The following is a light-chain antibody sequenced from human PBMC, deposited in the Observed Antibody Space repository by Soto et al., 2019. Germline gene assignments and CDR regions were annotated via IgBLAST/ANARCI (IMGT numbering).Light chain of an antibody. CDR2: GAF. CDR1: PSVTNY. V-gene: IGKV3D-15*01. Sequence: EIVLTQSPATLSLSPGERATLSCRASPSVTNYLAWYQQKPGQPPRLLIYGAFNRAAGIPARFSGSGSGTDFTLTISSVQAEDVAVYYCQQFYNTPPYTFGQGTRLEIK. J-gene: IGKJ2*01. CDR3: QQFYNTPPYT.